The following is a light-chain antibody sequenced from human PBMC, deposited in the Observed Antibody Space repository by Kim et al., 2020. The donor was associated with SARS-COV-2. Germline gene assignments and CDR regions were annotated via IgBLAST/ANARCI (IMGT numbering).Light chain of an antibody. CDR2: DVS. Sequence: QSITNTFTGTSSDVGGYNYVSWYQQHPGKAPNLMIYDVSNRPSGVSNRFSGSKSGNTASLTISGLQAEDEADYYCSSYTSSSTLFVFGTGTKVTVL. J-gene: IGLJ1*01. CDR3: SSYTSSSTLFV. CDR1: SSDVGGYNY. V-gene: IGLV2-14*03.